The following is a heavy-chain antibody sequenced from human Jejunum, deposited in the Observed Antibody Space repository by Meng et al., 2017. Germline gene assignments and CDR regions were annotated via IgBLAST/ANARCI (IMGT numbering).Heavy chain of an antibody. Sequence: GGSLRLSCAAPGFTFDNYATHWFRQVPGKGLEWGSGITWNSESLGYADPVKGRFTISRDNAKSSLYLQINSLRSEDMALYYCIEGRRPDYYHYGMDVWGQGTMVTVSS. CDR2: ITWNSESL. D-gene: IGHD1-14*01. CDR3: IEGRRPDYYHYGMDV. CDR1: GFTFDNYA. J-gene: IGHJ6*02. V-gene: IGHV3-9*03.